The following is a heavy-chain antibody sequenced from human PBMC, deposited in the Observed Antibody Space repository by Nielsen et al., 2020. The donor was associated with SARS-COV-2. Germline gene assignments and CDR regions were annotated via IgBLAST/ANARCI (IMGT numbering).Heavy chain of an antibody. Sequence: GESLKISCAAFGFTFSSYAISWVRQAPGKGLEWVSGISGSGDGTYYADFVKGRFTISRDNAKNSLYLQMNSLRAEDTAVYYCARDRAPHYAEGAFDIWGQGTMVTVSS. CDR3: ARDRAPHYAEGAFDI. V-gene: IGHV3-23*01. J-gene: IGHJ3*02. D-gene: IGHD4-17*01. CDR1: GFTFSSYA. CDR2: ISGSGDGT.